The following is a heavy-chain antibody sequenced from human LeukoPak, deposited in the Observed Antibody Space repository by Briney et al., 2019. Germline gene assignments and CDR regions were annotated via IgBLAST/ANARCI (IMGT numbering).Heavy chain of an antibody. D-gene: IGHD3-22*01. CDR2: IRSDGSNK. CDR1: GFAFSSYG. J-gene: IGHJ4*02. CDR3: AKDPGSDRSASPHFGS. Sequence: GGSLRLSCAPSGFAFSSYGMHWVRQAPGKGLEWVAFIRSDGSNKYYADSVKGRFTISRDNSKNTLCLQMNSLRAEDTAVYYCAKDPGSDRSASPHFGSRGQGTLVTVSS. V-gene: IGHV3-30*02.